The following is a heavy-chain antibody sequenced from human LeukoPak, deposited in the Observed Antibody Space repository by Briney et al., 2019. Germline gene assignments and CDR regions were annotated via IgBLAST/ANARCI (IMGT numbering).Heavy chain of an antibody. V-gene: IGHV1-46*01. CDR1: GYTFTSYY. CDR3: ARLAALPGYSSGWYSPLFDY. CDR2: INPSGGST. Sequence: ASVKVSCKASGYTFTSYYMHWVRQAPGQGLEWMGIINPSGGSTSYAQKFQGRVTMTRDTSTSTVYVELSSLRSEDTAVYYCARLAALPGYSSGWYSPLFDYWGQGTLVTVSS. D-gene: IGHD6-19*01. J-gene: IGHJ4*02.